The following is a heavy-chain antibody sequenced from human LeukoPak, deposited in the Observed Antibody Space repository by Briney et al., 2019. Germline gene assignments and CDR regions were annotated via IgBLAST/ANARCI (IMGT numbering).Heavy chain of an antibody. Sequence: GASVKVSCKASGYTFTGYYMHWVRQAPGQGLEWMGWINPISGGTNYAQKFQGRVTMTRDTSISTAYMELSRLRSEDTAVYYCARSGGGEYYFDYWGQGTLVTVSS. D-gene: IGHD3-10*01. CDR2: INPISGGT. CDR3: ARSGGGEYYFDY. V-gene: IGHV1-2*02. J-gene: IGHJ4*02. CDR1: GYTFTGYY.